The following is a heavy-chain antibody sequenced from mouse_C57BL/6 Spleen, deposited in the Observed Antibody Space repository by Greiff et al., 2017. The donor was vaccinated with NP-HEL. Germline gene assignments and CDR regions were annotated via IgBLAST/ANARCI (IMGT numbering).Heavy chain of an antibody. CDR3: ARSSAITTVVGPRV. CDR2: ISSGSSTI. V-gene: IGHV5-17*01. J-gene: IGHJ1*03. D-gene: IGHD1-1*01. Sequence: DVHLVESGGGLVKPGGSLKLSCAASGFTFSDYGMHWVRQAPEKGLEWVAYISSGSSTIYYADTVKGRFTISRDNAKNTLLLQRTSLRSEDTAMYYCARSSAITTVVGPRVWGTGTTVTVSS. CDR1: GFTFSDYG.